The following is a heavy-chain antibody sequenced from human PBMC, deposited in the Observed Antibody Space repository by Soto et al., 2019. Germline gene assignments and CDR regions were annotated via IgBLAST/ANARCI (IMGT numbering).Heavy chain of an antibody. CDR2: IKKNAVGGTT. V-gene: IGHV3-15*05. Sequence: PGGSLRLSCAASGFTFSTYAMSWVRQAPGKGLEWVGRIKKNAVGGTTDYAAPVKGRFTITRDDARNTLYLQMDSVRIEDTGIYYCTTIDNWGCYWGQGTLVTVSS. CDR3: TTIDNWGCY. J-gene: IGHJ4*02. CDR1: GFTFSTYA. D-gene: IGHD3-16*01.